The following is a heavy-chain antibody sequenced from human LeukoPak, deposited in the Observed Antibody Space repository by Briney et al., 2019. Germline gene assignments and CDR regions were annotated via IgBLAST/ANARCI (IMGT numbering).Heavy chain of an antibody. CDR3: ARSPSYGGKTHAFDI. CDR1: GGTFSSYA. V-gene: IGHV1-69*05. J-gene: IGHJ3*02. CDR2: IIPIFGTA. Sequence: SVKVSCKASGGTFSSYAISWVRQAPGQGLEWMGGIIPIFGTANYAQKFQGRVTITTDESMSTAYMELSSLRSEDTAVYYCARSPSYGGKTHAFDIWGQGTMVTVSS. D-gene: IGHD5-18*01.